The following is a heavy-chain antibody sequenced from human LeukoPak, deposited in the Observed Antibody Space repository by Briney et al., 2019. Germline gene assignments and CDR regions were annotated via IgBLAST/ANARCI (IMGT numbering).Heavy chain of an antibody. V-gene: IGHV1-18*01. Sequence: GASVKVSCKASGYTFTSYGIHWVRQAPGQGLEWMGWISTYDDDTSSAQHLQDRVTMTTNTSTSTAYMELRSLRSDDTAVYYCARDHTRIQPGLWGQGTLVTVSS. CDR3: ARDHTRIQPGL. CDR1: GYTFTSYG. D-gene: IGHD5-18*01. J-gene: IGHJ4*02. CDR2: ISTYDDDT.